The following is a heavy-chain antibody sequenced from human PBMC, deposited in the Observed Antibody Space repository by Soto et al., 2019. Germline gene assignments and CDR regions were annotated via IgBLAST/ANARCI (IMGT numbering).Heavy chain of an antibody. CDR1: GFTFSSYA. V-gene: IGHV3-23*01. CDR3: AKWTWRGYYGMDV. CDR2: ISGSGGST. J-gene: IGHJ6*02. Sequence: LRLSCAASGFTFSSYAMSWVRQAPGKGLEWGSAISGSGGSTYYADSVKGRFTISRDNSKNTLYLQMNSLRAEDTAVYYCAKWTWRGYYGMDVWGQGTTVTVSS. D-gene: IGHD1-1*01.